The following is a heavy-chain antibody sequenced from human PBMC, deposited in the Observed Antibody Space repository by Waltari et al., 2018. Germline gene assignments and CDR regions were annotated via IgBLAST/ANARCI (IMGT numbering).Heavy chain of an antibody. Sequence: QVQLVQSGAEVKKPGASVKVSCATSGYSFVDNYIHWVRQAPGQKFEYMGWINPKSGVTNNPKNFQGRVTLTTDTSISTAYMELTSLSSEDKAMYYCARFTSGGYYSDWGQGTRVAVSS. V-gene: IGHV1-2*02. D-gene: IGHD3-10*01. CDR3: ARFTSGGYYSD. CDR2: INPKSGVT. CDR1: GYSFVDNY. J-gene: IGHJ4*02.